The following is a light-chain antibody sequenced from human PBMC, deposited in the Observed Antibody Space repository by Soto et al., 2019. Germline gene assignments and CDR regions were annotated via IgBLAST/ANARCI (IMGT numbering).Light chain of an antibody. CDR2: NVS. CDR3: SSFTSTNTVL. CDR1: SSDVGGYNY. Sequence: QSALTQPASVSASPGQSITISCTGTSSDVGGYNYVSWYQQHPGKAPKLMIYNVSNRPSGVSNRFSGSKSGNTASLTISGLQAEDEGHYYCSSFTSTNTVLFGGGTKLTVL. J-gene: IGLJ2*01. V-gene: IGLV2-14*01.